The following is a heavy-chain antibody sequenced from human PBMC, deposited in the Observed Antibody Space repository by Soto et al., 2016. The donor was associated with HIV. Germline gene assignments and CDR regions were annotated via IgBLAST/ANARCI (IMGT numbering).Heavy chain of an antibody. CDR2: VYHSGNT. Sequence: LQLQESGPGLVKPSETLSLTCTVSGDSIGSSKYYWGWIRQPPGKGLEWIGSVYHSGNTYYNPSLKSRVTISVDTSKNQFSLRLTSVTAADTALYYCATETIPVDYGDIVTPRIDCWGQGTLVTVSS. V-gene: IGHV4-39*01. J-gene: IGHJ4*02. CDR1: GDSIGSSKYY. D-gene: IGHD4-17*01. CDR3: ATETIPVDYGDIVTPRIDC.